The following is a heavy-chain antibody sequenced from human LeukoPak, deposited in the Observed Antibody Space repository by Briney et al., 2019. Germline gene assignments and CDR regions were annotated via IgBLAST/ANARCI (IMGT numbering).Heavy chain of an antibody. D-gene: IGHD6-19*01. CDR2: IYSGGST. CDR1: GFTVSSNY. V-gene: IGHV3-53*01. CDR3: ARVDDSSGWYGLIDP. J-gene: IGHJ5*02. Sequence: GGSLRLSCAASGFTVSSNYMSWVRQAPGKGLEWVSVIYSGGSTYYADSVKGRFTISRDNSKNTLYLQMNSLRAEDTAVYYCARVDDSSGWYGLIDPWGQGTLVTVSS.